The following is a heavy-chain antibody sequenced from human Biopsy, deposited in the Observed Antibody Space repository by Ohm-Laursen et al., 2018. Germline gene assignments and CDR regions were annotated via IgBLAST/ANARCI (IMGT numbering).Heavy chain of an antibody. CDR1: GGTFSSYS. J-gene: IGHJ6*02. D-gene: IGHD3-16*01. CDR2: IIPIFGII. V-gene: IGHV1-69*01. Sequence: GSSVKVSCKASGGTFSSYSISWVRQAPGQGLEWMGGIIPIFGIINHAQKFQGRVTISADESTTTAYMELTNLRSEDTAVYYCAREGAFGDTDAYYGLDVWGLGTTVTVSS. CDR3: AREGAFGDTDAYYGLDV.